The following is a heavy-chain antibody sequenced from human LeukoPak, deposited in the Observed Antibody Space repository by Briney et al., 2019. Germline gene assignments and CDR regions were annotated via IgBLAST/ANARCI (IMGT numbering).Heavy chain of an antibody. D-gene: IGHD5-24*01. J-gene: IGHJ3*02. Sequence: PSETLSLTCSVSGGSISSYYWSWTRQPPGKGLEWIGYIYYSGSTNYNPSLKSRVTISVDTSKNQFSLKLSSVTAADTAVYYCARDRGRRDGAFDIWGQGTMVTVSS. CDR2: IYYSGST. CDR3: ARDRGRRDGAFDI. V-gene: IGHV4-59*01. CDR1: GGSISSYY.